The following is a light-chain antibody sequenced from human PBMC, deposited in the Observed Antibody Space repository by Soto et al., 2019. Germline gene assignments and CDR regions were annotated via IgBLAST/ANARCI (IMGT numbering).Light chain of an antibody. V-gene: IGKV3-20*01. CDR3: HQYGTAPFT. CDR1: QGVSSSY. Sequence: EIVLTQSPGTLSVSPGERATLSCRASQGVSSSYLAWYQQKPGQAPRLLIYAISTRATGIPDRFSGSGSGAAFTLSISRLEPEDSAVYFCHQYGTAPFTFGPGTKVEIK. J-gene: IGKJ3*01. CDR2: AIS.